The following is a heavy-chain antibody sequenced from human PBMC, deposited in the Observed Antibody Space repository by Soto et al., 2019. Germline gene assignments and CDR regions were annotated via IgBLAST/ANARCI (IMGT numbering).Heavy chain of an antibody. CDR1: GYTFTSYG. CDR3: ARVIASAADFDY. D-gene: IGHD6-13*01. J-gene: IGHJ4*02. Sequence: ASVKVFCKASGYTFTSYGLSWVRQAPGQGLEWMGWISAYNRNTNYAQKLQGRVTMTTDTSTSTAYMELRSLRSDDTAVFYCARVIASAADFDYWGQGTLVTVSS. CDR2: ISAYNRNT. V-gene: IGHV1-18*01.